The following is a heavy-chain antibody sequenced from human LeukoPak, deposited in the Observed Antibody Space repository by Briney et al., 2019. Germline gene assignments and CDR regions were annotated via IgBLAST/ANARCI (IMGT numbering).Heavy chain of an antibody. CDR2: IIPIFGTE. Sequence: SVKVSCKASGGTFSSYAISWVRQAPGQGLEWMGEIIPIFGTENYAQKFQGRVTITTDESTSTAYMERSSLRSEDTAVYYCAIRDYYYMDVWGKGATVTVSS. D-gene: IGHD3-16*01. CDR1: GGTFSSYA. J-gene: IGHJ6*03. V-gene: IGHV1-69*05. CDR3: AIRDYYYMDV.